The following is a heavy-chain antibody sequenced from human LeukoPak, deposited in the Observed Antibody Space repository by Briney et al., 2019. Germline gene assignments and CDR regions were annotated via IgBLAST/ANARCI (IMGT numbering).Heavy chain of an antibody. CDR1: GGSTSSYY. CDR2: IYYSGST. CDR3: ARQGGGFWYFDL. D-gene: IGHD6-25*01. V-gene: IGHV4-59*08. Sequence: SETLSLTCTVSGGSTSSYYWSWIRQPPGKGLEWIGYIYYSGSTNYNPSLKSRVTISVDTSKNQFSLKLSSVTAADTAVYYCARQGGGFWYFDLWGRGTLVTVSS. J-gene: IGHJ2*01.